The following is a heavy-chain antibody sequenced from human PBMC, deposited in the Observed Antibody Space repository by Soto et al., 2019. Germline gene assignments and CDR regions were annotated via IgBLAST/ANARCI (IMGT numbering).Heavy chain of an antibody. V-gene: IGHV3-33*01. J-gene: IGHJ3*02. Sequence: QVQLVESGGGVVQPGRSLRLSCAASGFTFSYYGMHWVRQAPDKGLEWVAVMWSDGGDKYYADSVKGRFTISRDNSKNTLYLQMNSLRAEDTAVYYCARYPTDDSGCYFAFDIWGQGTMVTVSS. CDR1: GFTFSYYG. CDR2: MWSDGGDK. D-gene: IGHD3-22*01. CDR3: ARYPTDDSGCYFAFDI.